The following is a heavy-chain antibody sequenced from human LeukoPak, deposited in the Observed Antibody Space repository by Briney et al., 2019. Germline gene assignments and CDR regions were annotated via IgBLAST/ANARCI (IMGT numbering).Heavy chain of an antibody. Sequence: SETLSLTCAVYGGSFSSYYWSWIRQPPGKGLEWIGYIYYSGSTNYNPSLKSRVTISVDTSKNQFSLKLSSVTAADTAVYYCARQSFGYCSGGSCYLYWFDPWGQGTLVTVSS. J-gene: IGHJ5*02. CDR1: GGSFSSYY. CDR2: IYYSGST. CDR3: ARQSFGYCSGGSCYLYWFDP. V-gene: IGHV4-59*08. D-gene: IGHD2-15*01.